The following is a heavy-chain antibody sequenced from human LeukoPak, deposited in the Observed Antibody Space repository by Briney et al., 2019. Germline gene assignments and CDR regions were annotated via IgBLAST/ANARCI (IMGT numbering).Heavy chain of an antibody. CDR1: GYTFSSYG. V-gene: IGHV1-18*01. CDR3: ARYYGDYWPYYFDY. CDR2: ISAYYGNT. J-gene: IGHJ4*02. D-gene: IGHD4-17*01. Sequence: ASVKVSCKASGYTFSSYGISWVRQAPGQGLEWMGWISAYYGNTKYVEKLQGRVTMTTNTSASTAYMELRSLRSNDTAVYYCARYYGDYWPYYFDYWGQRTLVTVSS.